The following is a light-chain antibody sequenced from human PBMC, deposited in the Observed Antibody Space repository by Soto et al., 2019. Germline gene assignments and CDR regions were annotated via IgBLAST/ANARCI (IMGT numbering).Light chain of an antibody. J-gene: IGKJ4*01. V-gene: IGKV1-33*01. CDR1: QDISDY. CDR2: DAS. Sequence: FQMTQSPSSLSASVGDRVTITCQASQDISDYLNWYQQKKGRAPKLLIYDASNLETGVPSRFSGSGYGTDFNLTFSSLQPEDIATYYCQQYDNVPLTFGGGTKVDIK. CDR3: QQYDNVPLT.